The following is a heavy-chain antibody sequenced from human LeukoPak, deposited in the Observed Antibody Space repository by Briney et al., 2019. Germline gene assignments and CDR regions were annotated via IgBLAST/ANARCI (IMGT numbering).Heavy chain of an antibody. CDR1: GYTFTSYG. V-gene: IGHV1-18*01. CDR2: ISAYNGNT. J-gene: IGHJ4*02. D-gene: IGHD3-22*01. CDR3: ARASGYYVY. Sequence: ASVTVSCKASGYTFTSYGFSWVRQAPGQGLEWMGWISAYNGNTNYAQKLQGRVTMTTDTSTSTAYVELRSLRSDDTAVYYCARASGYYVYWGQETRVSVSS.